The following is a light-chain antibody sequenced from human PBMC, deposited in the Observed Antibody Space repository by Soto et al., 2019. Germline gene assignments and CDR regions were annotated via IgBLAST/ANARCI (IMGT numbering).Light chain of an antibody. V-gene: IGKV1-39*01. J-gene: IGKJ3*01. CDR2: AAS. CDR1: QSISSY. Sequence: DIQMTQSPSSLSASVGDRVTITCRASQSISSYLNWYQQKPGKAPKLPIYAASSFQRGVPSRFSGSRSGSDYTLSINRLQPEDFAPYYCQESYSTPFTFGPGTKVDIK. CDR3: QESYSTPFT.